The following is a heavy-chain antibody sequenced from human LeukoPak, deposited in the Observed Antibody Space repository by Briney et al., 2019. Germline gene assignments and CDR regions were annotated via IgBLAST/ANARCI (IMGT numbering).Heavy chain of an antibody. V-gene: IGHV1-18*01. J-gene: IGHJ5*02. D-gene: IGHD5-24*01. CDR2: ISAYNGNT. CDR3: ARVGMATIFPWFDP. Sequence: ASVKVSCKASGYTFTSYGISWVRQAPGQGLEWMGWISAYNGNTNYAQKLQGRVTMATDTSTRTAYMELRSLRSDDTAVYYCARVGMATIFPWFDPWGQGTLVTVSS. CDR1: GYTFTSYG.